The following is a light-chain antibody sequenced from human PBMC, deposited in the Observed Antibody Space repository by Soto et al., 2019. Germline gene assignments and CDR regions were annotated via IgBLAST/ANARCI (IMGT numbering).Light chain of an antibody. Sequence: EIVLTQSPDTLSLSPGERATLSCRASQSVSSNYLAWYQQIPGQAPRPLIYGASSRVPGIPARFSGSGSGTEFTLTISSLQSEDFAVYYCQQYNNWPQTFGQGTKVDIK. CDR3: QQYNNWPQT. J-gene: IGKJ1*01. CDR2: GAS. V-gene: IGKV3D-15*01. CDR1: QSVSSN.